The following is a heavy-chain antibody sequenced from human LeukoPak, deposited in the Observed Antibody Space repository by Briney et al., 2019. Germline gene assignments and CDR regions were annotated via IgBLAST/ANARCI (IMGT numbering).Heavy chain of an antibody. CDR1: GFPFAPFW. CDR3: ARGIDEWLYLYY. CDR2: MNRDGSEI. D-gene: IGHD3-22*01. J-gene: IGHJ4*02. Sequence: GVSLRLSCAASGFPFAPFWMTWVRQAPGKGPEFVATMNRDGSEIAYGDSVRDRFTISRDNAKNSLYLQMYSLRAEDTAVYYCARGIDEWLYLYYWGQGALVTVSS. V-gene: IGHV3-7*04.